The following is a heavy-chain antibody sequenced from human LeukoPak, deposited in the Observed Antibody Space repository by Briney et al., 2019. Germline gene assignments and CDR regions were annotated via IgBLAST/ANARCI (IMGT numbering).Heavy chain of an antibody. V-gene: IGHV4-59*01. J-gene: IGHJ4*02. CDR3: ATVASGWYPDY. D-gene: IGHD6-19*01. CDR2: IYYDGSI. Sequence: SETLSLTCTVSGGSITSYYWNWIRQPPGKGLEWIGRIYYDGSIIYNPSLKSRVTISVDTSKKQVSLNLSSVTAADTAVYYCATVASGWYPDYWGQGALVTVAS. CDR1: GGSITSYY.